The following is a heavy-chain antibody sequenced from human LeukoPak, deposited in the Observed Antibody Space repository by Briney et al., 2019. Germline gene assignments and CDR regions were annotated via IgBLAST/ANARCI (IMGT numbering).Heavy chain of an antibody. CDR3: AREPLWFGELLGWFDP. CDR2: IYYSGST. Sequence: SETLSLTCTVSGGSISSYYWSWIRQPPGKGLEWIGYIYYSGSTNYNPSLKSRVTISVDTSKNQFSLKLSSVTAADTAVYYCAREPLWFGELLGWFDPWGQGTLVTVSS. V-gene: IGHV4-59*01. CDR1: GGSISSYY. J-gene: IGHJ5*02. D-gene: IGHD3-10*01.